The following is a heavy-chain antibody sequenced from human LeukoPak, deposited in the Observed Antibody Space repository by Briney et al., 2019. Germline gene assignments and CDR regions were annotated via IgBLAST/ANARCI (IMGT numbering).Heavy chain of an antibody. CDR3: AKDTTVTVSLFDY. Sequence: GGSLRLSCAASGFSFDDYAMSWVRQAPGKGLEWVSDINWNGGSTGYADSVKGRFTISRDNSKNTLYLQMNSLRAEDTAVYYCAKDTTVTVSLFDYWGQGTLVTVSS. V-gene: IGHV3-20*04. CDR2: INWNGGST. D-gene: IGHD4-17*01. CDR1: GFSFDDYA. J-gene: IGHJ4*02.